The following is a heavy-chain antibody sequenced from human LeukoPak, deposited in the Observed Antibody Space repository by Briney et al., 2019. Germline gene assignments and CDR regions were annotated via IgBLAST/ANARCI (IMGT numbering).Heavy chain of an antibody. CDR1: GYTFTSYG. CDR3: ARDRTYYYGSGSFDY. Sequence: GASVKVSCKASGYTFTSYGISWVRQAPGQGLEWMGWISAYNGNTNYAQKLQGRVTMTTDTSTSTAYMELRSLRSDDTAVYYCARDRTYYYGSGSFDYWGQGTLVTVSS. V-gene: IGHV1-18*01. J-gene: IGHJ4*02. D-gene: IGHD3-10*01. CDR2: ISAYNGNT.